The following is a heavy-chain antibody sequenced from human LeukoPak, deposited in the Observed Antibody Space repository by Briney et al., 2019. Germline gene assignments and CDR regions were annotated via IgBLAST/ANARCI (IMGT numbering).Heavy chain of an antibody. J-gene: IGHJ3*02. V-gene: IGHV4-38-2*02. CDR1: GYSISSGYY. CDR2: IFHNGNT. CDR3: ARSLKYCSGGSCYRGAFDI. Sequence: PSETLSLTCSVSGYSISSGYYWAWIRQPAGKGLEWIGNIFHNGNTYYNPSLKSRVTISVDTSKNQFSLKLSSVTAADTAVYYCARSLKYCSGGSCYRGAFDIWGQGTMVTVSS. D-gene: IGHD2-15*01.